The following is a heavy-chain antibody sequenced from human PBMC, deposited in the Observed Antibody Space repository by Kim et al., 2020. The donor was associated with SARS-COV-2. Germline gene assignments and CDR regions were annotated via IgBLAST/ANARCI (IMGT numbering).Heavy chain of an antibody. CDR3: ARDGGADILTGYFVRWFDP. CDR2: IYYSGST. Sequence: SETLSLTCTVSGGSISSGGYYWSWIRQHPGKGLEWIGYIYYSGSTYYNPSLKSRVTISVDTSKNQFSLKLSSVTAADTAVYYCARDGGADILTGYFVRWFDPWGQGTLVTVSS. CDR1: GGSISSGGYY. V-gene: IGHV4-31*03. J-gene: IGHJ5*02. D-gene: IGHD3-9*01.